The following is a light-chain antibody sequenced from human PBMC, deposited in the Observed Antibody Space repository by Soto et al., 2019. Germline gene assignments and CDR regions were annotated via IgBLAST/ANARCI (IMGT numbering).Light chain of an antibody. V-gene: IGKV1-39*01. J-gene: IGKJ4*01. Sequence: DIQMTQSPSSLSASVGDRVTITCRASQSISSYLNWYQQKPGKAPKLLIYAASSLQSGVPSRFSGSGSGTDFTLTISSLQPEDFATYYCPQSYSTLALTFGGGTKVEIK. CDR3: PQSYSTLALT. CDR2: AAS. CDR1: QSISSY.